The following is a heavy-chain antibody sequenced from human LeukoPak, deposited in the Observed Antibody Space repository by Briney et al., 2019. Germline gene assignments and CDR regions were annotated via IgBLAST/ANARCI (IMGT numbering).Heavy chain of an antibody. CDR3: ARIAAAGNRRLND. J-gene: IGHJ4*02. CDR2: MNPNSGNT. CDR1: GYTFTSYD. D-gene: IGHD6-13*01. Sequence: GASVKVSCKASGYTFTSYDINWVRQATGQGLEWMGWMNPNSGNTGYAQKFQGRITMTRNTSISTAYMELRSLTSEDRAVYYCARIAAAGNRRLNDWGQGTLVTVSS. V-gene: IGHV1-8*01.